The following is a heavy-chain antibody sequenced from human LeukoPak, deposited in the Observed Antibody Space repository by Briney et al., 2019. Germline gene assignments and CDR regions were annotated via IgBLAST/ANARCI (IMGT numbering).Heavy chain of an antibody. J-gene: IGHJ4*02. CDR2: MNPNSGAT. Sequence: ASVKVSCKASGYTFTSYDFNWLRQATGQGPEWMGWMNPNSGATGYAQKFQGRVTMTRSASINTAYMELTNLRSEDTAVYYCARAPRSWLFDYWGQGTLVTVSS. V-gene: IGHV1-8*01. D-gene: IGHD3-16*02. CDR1: GYTFTSYD. CDR3: ARAPRSWLFDY.